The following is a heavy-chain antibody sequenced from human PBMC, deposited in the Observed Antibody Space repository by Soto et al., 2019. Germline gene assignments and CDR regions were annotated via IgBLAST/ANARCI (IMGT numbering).Heavy chain of an antibody. D-gene: IGHD5-12*01. CDR3: ARDSAPLAASDGYLIDY. J-gene: IGHJ4*02. CDR2: ISYDGSNK. V-gene: IGHV3-30-3*01. CDR1: GFTFSSYA. Sequence: QVQLVESGGGVVQPGRSLRLSCAASGFTFSSYAMHWVRQAPGKGLEWVAVISYDGSNKYYADSVKGRFTISRDNSKNTLYLQMNSLRAEDTAVYYCARDSAPLAASDGYLIDYWGQGTLVTVSS.